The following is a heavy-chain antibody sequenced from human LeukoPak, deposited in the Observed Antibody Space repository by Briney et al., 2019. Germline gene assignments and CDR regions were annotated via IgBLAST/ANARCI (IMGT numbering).Heavy chain of an antibody. V-gene: IGHV4-34*01. J-gene: IGHJ5*02. Sequence: SETLSPTCAVYGGSFSGYYWSWIRQPPGKGLEWIGEINHSGSTNYNPSLKSRVTISVDTSKNQFSLKLSSVTAADTAVYYCARGIHRSGSRRRVFALWFDPWGQGTLVTVSS. CDR2: INHSGST. D-gene: IGHD1-26*01. CDR3: ARGIHRSGSRRRVFALWFDP. CDR1: GGSFSGYY.